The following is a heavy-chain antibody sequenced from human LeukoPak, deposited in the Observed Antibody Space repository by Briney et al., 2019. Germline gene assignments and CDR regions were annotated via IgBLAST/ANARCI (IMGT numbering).Heavy chain of an antibody. CDR1: DDSFSSHY. J-gene: IGHJ3*02. D-gene: IGHD4-17*01. Sequence: MPSETLSLTCAVSDDSFSSHYGTWLRQPPGKGLEWLGYISHIGSTNYNPSLKSRVTISIDMSKNQFSLKLRSVTAADTAVYYCARDLVTVTKGFDIRGQGTMGSVSA. V-gene: IGHV4-59*11. CDR2: ISHIGST. CDR3: ARDLVTVTKGFDI.